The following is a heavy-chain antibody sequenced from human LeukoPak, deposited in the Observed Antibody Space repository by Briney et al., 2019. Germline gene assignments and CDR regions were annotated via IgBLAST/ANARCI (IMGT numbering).Heavy chain of an antibody. CDR3: ATDGFCSGGACFRKDDF. Sequence: GGSLRLSCAASGLIFGNYWMTWVRQAPGKGLEWVASISQDGTEKFYVGSAEGRFTISRGNVKNSLYVQMNSLSAEDTALYFCATDGFCSGGACFRKDDFWGQGTLVTVSS. CDR2: ISQDGTEK. J-gene: IGHJ4*02. V-gene: IGHV3-7*01. CDR1: GLIFGNYW. D-gene: IGHD2-15*01.